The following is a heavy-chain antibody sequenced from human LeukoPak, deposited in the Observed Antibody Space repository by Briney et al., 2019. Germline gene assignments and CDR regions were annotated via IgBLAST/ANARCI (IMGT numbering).Heavy chain of an antibody. D-gene: IGHD5-18*01. Sequence: SVKVSCKASGGTFSSYAISWVRQAPGQGLEWMGGIIPIFGTANYAQKFQGRVTITAGKSTSTAYMELSSLRSEDTAVYYCARAPTNYGYGVDYWGQGTLVTVSS. CDR3: ARAPTNYGYGVDY. V-gene: IGHV1-69*06. CDR2: IIPIFGTA. J-gene: IGHJ4*02. CDR1: GGTFSSYA.